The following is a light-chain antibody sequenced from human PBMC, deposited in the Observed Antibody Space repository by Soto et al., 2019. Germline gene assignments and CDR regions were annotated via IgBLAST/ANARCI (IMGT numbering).Light chain of an antibody. CDR3: SSYTSSSTLLYV. J-gene: IGLJ1*01. Sequence: SALTQPASVSGSPGQSITISCTGTSSDVGGYNYVSWYQQHPGKAPKLMIYDVSNRPSGVSNRFSGSKSGNTASLTISGLHAEDEADCYCSSYTSSSTLLYVFGTGTKLTVL. V-gene: IGLV2-14*01. CDR1: SSDVGGYNY. CDR2: DVS.